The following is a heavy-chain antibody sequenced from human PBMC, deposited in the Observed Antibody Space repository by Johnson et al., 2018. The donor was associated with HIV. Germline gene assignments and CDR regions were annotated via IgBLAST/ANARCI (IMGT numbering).Heavy chain of an antibody. J-gene: IGHJ3*02. CDR3: AKEKSMEWERRAGFDAFDI. CDR1: GFTFSSYA. Sequence: QVQLVESGGGVVQPGRSLRLSCAGSGFTFSSYAFHWVRQAPAKGLEWVAAISYDGSDKYHADSVKGRFTISRDSSKNTLYLEMNTLRPEDTAMYYCAKEKSMEWERRAGFDAFDIWGQGTMVTVSS. CDR2: ISYDGSDK. V-gene: IGHV3-30*04. D-gene: IGHD1-26*01.